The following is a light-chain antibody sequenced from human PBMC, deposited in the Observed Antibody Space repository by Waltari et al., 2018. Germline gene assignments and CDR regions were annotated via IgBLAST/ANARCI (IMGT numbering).Light chain of an antibody. V-gene: IGKV1-8*01. Sequence: IRITQSPSSVSASTGNRVTITCRPSQAISSYLAWYQQKAGKAPKLLIYASSTLQSGVPSRFSGSGSGTNFTLTIGCLQSEDFATYFCQQYYGDPLTFGGGTKVEI. CDR2: ASS. J-gene: IGKJ4*01. CDR3: QQYYGDPLT. CDR1: QAISSY.